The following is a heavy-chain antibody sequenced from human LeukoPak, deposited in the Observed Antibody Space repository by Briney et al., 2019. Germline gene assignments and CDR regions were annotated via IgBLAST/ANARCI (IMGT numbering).Heavy chain of an antibody. CDR1: GFTFGDYA. J-gene: IGHJ4*02. CDR2: IRSKTYGGPT. V-gene: IGHV3-49*03. D-gene: IGHD5-12*01. Sequence: GGSLRLSCTASGFTFGDYAMTWFRQAPGKGLEWVGFIRSKTYGGPTEYAASVKGRFTISRDDSKSIAYLQMNSLKTEDTAVYYCSRLVGSYSGYDPVDSWGQGTLVTVSS. CDR3: SRLVGSYSGYDPVDS.